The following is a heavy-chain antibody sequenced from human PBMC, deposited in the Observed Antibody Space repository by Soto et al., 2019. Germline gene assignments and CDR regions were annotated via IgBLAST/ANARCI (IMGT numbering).Heavy chain of an antibody. D-gene: IGHD3-3*01. J-gene: IGHJ6*03. CDR1: GYTFTSYG. V-gene: IGHV1-18*01. Sequence: ASVKVSCKASGYTFTSYGISWVRQAPGQGLEWMGWISAYNGNTNYAQKLQGRVTMTTDTSTSTAYMELRSLRSDDTAVYYCARSSPFTIFGVVIIEPNYYYYMDVWGKGTTVTVSS. CDR2: ISAYNGNT. CDR3: ARSSPFTIFGVVIIEPNYYYYMDV.